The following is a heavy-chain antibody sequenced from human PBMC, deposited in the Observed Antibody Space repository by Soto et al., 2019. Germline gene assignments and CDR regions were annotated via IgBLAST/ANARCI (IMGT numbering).Heavy chain of an antibody. CDR3: ARGDYGDYFNPALDY. CDR1: GYTFTGYY. J-gene: IGHJ4*02. CDR2: ISPNSGGT. V-gene: IGHV1-2*04. D-gene: IGHD4-17*01. Sequence: ASVKVSCKASGYTFTGYYMHWVRQAPGQGLEWMGWISPNSGGTNYAQKFQGWVTMTRDTSISTAYMELSRLRSDDTAVYYCARGDYGDYFNPALDYWGQGTLVTVSS.